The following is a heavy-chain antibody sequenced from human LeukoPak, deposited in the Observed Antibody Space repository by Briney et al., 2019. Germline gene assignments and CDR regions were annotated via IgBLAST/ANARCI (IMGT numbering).Heavy chain of an antibody. CDR3: ARGGRYSYGSNDY. J-gene: IGHJ4*02. Sequence: PGGSLRLSCAASGFTFSSYSMSWVRQAPGKGLEWISYISSSSSTIYYADSVKGRFTISRDNAKNTLYLQMNSLRAEDTAVYYCARGGRYSYGSNDYWGQGTLVTVSS. CDR1: GFTFSSYS. V-gene: IGHV3-48*04. D-gene: IGHD5-18*01. CDR2: ISSSSSTI.